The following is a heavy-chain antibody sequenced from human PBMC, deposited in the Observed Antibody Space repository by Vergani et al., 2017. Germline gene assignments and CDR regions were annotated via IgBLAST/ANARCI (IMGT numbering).Heavy chain of an antibody. V-gene: IGHV3-23*01. D-gene: IGHD2/OR15-2a*01. J-gene: IGHJ4*01. CDR1: VFTFSNSA. CDR2: ISGPGLST. Sequence: EVHLLESGGGLIQSGGSLRLSCAASVFTFSNSAVSWVCHAPGRGLAWVSRISGPGLSTYYADSVKGRFSISRDNSKNTVFLQRHSLRTEDTAIYYCVKEKIDLGSYFFDSWGHGILVTVSS. CDR3: VKEKIDLGSYFFDS.